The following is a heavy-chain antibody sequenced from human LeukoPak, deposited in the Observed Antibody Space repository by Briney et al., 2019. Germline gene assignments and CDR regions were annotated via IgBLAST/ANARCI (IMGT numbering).Heavy chain of an antibody. J-gene: IGHJ4*02. CDR2: ISGSGGST. D-gene: IGHD5-18*01. V-gene: IGHV3-23*01. Sequence: PGGSLRLSCAASGFTFSSYAMSWVRQAPGKGLEWVSLISGSGGSTYYADSVKGRFTISRDNSKNTLYLQMNSLRAEDTAMYYCARDAVGYSYGSLNLDYWGQGTLVTVSS. CDR3: ARDAVGYSYGSLNLDY. CDR1: GFTFSSYA.